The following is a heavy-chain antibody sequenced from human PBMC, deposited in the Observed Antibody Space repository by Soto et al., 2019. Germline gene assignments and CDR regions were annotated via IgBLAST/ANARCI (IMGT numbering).Heavy chain of an antibody. CDR3: ATLVRGDWGY. CDR1: GGSISSSSYY. V-gene: IGHV4-39*01. D-gene: IGHD6-6*01. CDR2: IYYSGST. J-gene: IGHJ4*02. Sequence: PSETLSLTCTVSGGSISSSSYYWGWIRQPPGKGLEWIGSIYYSGSTYYNPSLKSRVTISVDTSKNQFSLKLSSVTAADTAVYYCATLVRGDWGYWGQGTLVTVSS.